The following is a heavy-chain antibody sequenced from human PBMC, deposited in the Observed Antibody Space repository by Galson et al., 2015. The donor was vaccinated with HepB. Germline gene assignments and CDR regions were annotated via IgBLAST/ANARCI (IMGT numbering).Heavy chain of an antibody. CDR2: INAGNGNR. J-gene: IGHJ3*02. V-gene: IGHV1-3*01. D-gene: IGHD2-21*02. Sequence: SVKVSCKASGYTFTSYTMHWVRQAPGQGLEWMGWINAGNGNRKYSQKFQGRVTITRDTSASTAYMELSSLRSEDTAVYYCAREGGFLGPMTAGAFDIWGQGTMVTVSS. CDR1: GYTFTSYT. CDR3: AREGGFLGPMTAGAFDI.